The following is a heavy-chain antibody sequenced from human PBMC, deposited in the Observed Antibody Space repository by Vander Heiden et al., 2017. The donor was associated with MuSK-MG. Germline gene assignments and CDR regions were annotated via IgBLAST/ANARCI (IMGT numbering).Heavy chain of an antibody. Sequence: EVKKPGSSVRVSCKASGDILSSYALNWVRQAPGEGLDWMGRISPTVGIAKYAQKFQGRVTITADKSTTTAYMDLSSLRSEDTAIYFCAYTVAAANRPFDYWGQGTLGIVSS. V-gene: IGHV1-69*04. J-gene: IGHJ4*02. CDR3: AYTVAAANRPFDY. CDR1: GDILSSYA. D-gene: IGHD6-13*01. CDR2: ISPTVGIA.